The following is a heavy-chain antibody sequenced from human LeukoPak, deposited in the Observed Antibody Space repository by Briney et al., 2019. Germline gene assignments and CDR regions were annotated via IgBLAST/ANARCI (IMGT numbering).Heavy chain of an antibody. CDR1: GYSISSGYY. V-gene: IGHV4-38-2*01. Sequence: PSETLSLTCAVSGYSISSGYYWGWIRQPPGQGLEWIGSIYHSGSTYYNPSLKSRVTISVDTSKNQFSLKLSSVTAADTAVYYCARSRYYGSGSYLSWGQGTLVTVSS. CDR2: IYHSGST. CDR3: ARSRYYGSGSYLS. J-gene: IGHJ5*02. D-gene: IGHD3-10*01.